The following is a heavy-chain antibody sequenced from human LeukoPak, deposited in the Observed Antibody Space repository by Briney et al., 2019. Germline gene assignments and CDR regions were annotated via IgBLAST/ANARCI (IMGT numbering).Heavy chain of an antibody. CDR1: GFTLSSCA. V-gene: IGHV3-23*01. Sequence: GGSLRLSCTASGFTLSSCAMSWVRQAPGKGLECVSTISGSGVTTRYADSVRGRFTISRDSSKNTLYLQMNSLRAEDTAIYYCTKGPWDLPHAFDIWGLGTMATVSS. CDR3: TKGPWDLPHAFDI. D-gene: IGHD1-26*01. J-gene: IGHJ3*02. CDR2: ISGSGVTT.